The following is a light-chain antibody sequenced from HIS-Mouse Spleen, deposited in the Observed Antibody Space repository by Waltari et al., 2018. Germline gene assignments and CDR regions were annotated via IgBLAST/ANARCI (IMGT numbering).Light chain of an antibody. J-gene: IGLJ2*01. CDR1: SSYVGGYNY. CDR2: DVS. Sequence: QSALTQPRSVSGSPGQSVTISCTGTSSYVGGYNYVSWYHQHPGKAPTLIIYDVSKRPSGVPDRFSGSKSGNTASLTISGLQAEDEADYYCCSYAGSYTLVFGGGTKLTVL. CDR3: CSYAGSYTLV. V-gene: IGLV2-11*01.